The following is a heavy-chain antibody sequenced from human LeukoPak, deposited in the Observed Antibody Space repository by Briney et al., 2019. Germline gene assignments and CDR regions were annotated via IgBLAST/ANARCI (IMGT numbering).Heavy chain of an antibody. CDR3: ARAGRVY. V-gene: IGHV3-7*01. CDR2: INQDGSEK. D-gene: IGHD3-10*01. Sequence: GGSLRLSCAASGFTFSSHWMSWVRQAPGKGLERVANINQDGSEKYYVDSVKGRFIISRDNAKNSLYLQMNSLRAEDTAVYYCARAGRVYWGQGTLVTVSS. CDR1: GFTFSSHW. J-gene: IGHJ4*02.